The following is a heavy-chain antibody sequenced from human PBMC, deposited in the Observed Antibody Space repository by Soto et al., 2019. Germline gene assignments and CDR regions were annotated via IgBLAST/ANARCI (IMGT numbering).Heavy chain of an antibody. J-gene: IGHJ3*01. D-gene: IGHD1-20*01. CDR1: GLTMSTYA. CDR3: AKDHFKGKGIYDGFDV. CDR2: IAGVDI. V-gene: IGHV3-23*01. Sequence: GGSLRLSCAGNGLTMSTYAMSWVRQAPGKGLEWVSTIAGVDIFYADSVQGRFTLSIDSSKNLLFLQLTSLTADDTVTYYCAKDHFKGKGIYDGFDVWGQGTTVTVSS.